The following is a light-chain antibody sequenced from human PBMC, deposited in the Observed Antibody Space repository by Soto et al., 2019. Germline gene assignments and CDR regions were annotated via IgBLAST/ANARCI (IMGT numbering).Light chain of an antibody. CDR3: SSYTSSSTHVV. Sequence: QYVLTQPASVSGSPGQSITISCTGTSSDVGGYNYVSWYQQHPGKAPKLMIYDVSNRPSGVSNRFSGSKSGNTASLTISGLQAEDEADYYCSSYTSSSTHVVFGGGTKLTFL. CDR1: SSDVGGYNY. J-gene: IGLJ2*01. CDR2: DVS. V-gene: IGLV2-14*01.